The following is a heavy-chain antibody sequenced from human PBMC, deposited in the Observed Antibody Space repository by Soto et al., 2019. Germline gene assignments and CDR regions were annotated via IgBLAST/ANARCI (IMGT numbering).Heavy chain of an antibody. Sequence: PGGSLRLSCAASGFTFSNAWMNWVRQAPGKGLEWVSVIYSGGSTYYADSVKGRFTISRDNSKNTLYLQMNSLRAEDTAVYYCARDPDGPCSGGSCYDNWGQGTLVTVSS. CDR1: GFTFSNAW. J-gene: IGHJ4*02. CDR3: ARDPDGPCSGGSCYDN. V-gene: IGHV3-53*01. D-gene: IGHD2-15*01. CDR2: IYSGGST.